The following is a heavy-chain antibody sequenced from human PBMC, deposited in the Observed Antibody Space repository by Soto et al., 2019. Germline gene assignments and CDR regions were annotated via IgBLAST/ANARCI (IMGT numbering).Heavy chain of an antibody. V-gene: IGHV1-18*01. CDR2: ISAYNGNT. Sequence: GASVKVSCKASGYTFTSYGISWVRQAPGQGLEWMGWISAYNGNTNYAQKLQGRVTMTTDTSTSTAYMELRSLRSDDTAVYYCARDSYYYDSSGYSPQDYWGQGTLVTVSS. J-gene: IGHJ4*02. D-gene: IGHD3-22*01. CDR3: ARDSYYYDSSGYSPQDY. CDR1: GYTFTSYG.